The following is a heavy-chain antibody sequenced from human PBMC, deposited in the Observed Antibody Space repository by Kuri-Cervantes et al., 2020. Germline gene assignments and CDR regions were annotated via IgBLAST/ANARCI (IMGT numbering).Heavy chain of an antibody. D-gene: IGHD2-15*01. Sequence: AGSLRLSCTVTDYSIGNGYYWGWVRQPPGKSREWIGTIYHSGTTYYNPSVNSRVTLSIDTSANQFSLRLSSVTAAATAVYYCAAVTGERYCSVGGCGPEANCFDPWGQGTLVTVSS. CDR1: DYSIGNGYY. CDR2: IYHSGTT. V-gene: IGHV4-38-2*02. J-gene: IGHJ5*02. CDR3: AAVTGERYCSVGGCGPEANCFDP.